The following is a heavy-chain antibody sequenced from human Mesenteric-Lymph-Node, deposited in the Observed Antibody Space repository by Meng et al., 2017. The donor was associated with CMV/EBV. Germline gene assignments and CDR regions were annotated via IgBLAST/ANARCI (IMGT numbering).Heavy chain of an antibody. CDR3: AKFIAAQEDY. V-gene: IGHV3-23*01. J-gene: IGHJ4*02. CDR2: ISGTGGNT. Sequence: LSGAASGFTFGTYAMSWVRQAPGKGLEWVSTISGTGGNTHHADSVKGRFTVSRDNSKNTLYLQMNSLRAEDTAVYYCAKFIAAQEDYWGQGTLVTVSS. CDR1: GFTFGTYA. D-gene: IGHD6-6*01.